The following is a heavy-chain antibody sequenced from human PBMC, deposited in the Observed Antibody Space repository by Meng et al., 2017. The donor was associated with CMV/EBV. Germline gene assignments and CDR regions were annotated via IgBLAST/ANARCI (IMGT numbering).Heavy chain of an antibody. CDR1: GGSISRYC. J-gene: IGHJ4*01. Sequence: SETLSLTCTVSGGSISRYCWSWIRQPPGKGLEWIGYIYYSGSTNYNTSLKSRVTISVDTSKNQSSLKLSSVTAADTAVYYCARYLGWSEYYYDRSGPSGLGYFDYWGQGTLVTVSS. CDR2: IYYSGST. D-gene: IGHD3-22*01. CDR3: ARYLGWSEYYYDRSGPSGLGYFDY. V-gene: IGHV4-59*01.